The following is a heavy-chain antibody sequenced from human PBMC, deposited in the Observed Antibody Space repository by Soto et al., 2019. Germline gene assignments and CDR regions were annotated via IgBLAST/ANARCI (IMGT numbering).Heavy chain of an antibody. CDR2: IYYSGST. D-gene: IGHD1-26*01. V-gene: IGHV4-39*01. Sequence: SETLSLTCTVSGGSIRSSSYYWGWIRQPPGKGLEWIGSIYYSGSTYYNPSLKSRVTISVDTSKNQFSLKLSSVTAADTAVYYCASGWETDYWGQGTLVTVSS. CDR3: ASGWETDY. CDR1: GGSIRSSSYY. J-gene: IGHJ4*02.